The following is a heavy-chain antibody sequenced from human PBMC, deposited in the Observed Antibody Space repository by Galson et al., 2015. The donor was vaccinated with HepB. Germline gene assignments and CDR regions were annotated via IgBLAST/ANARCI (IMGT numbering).Heavy chain of an antibody. CDR3: AKVGSSNSWYGDVYGMDV. J-gene: IGHJ6*02. V-gene: IGHV3-23*01. Sequence: SLRLSCAASGFTFSNYAMSWVRQASGKGLEWVSAISGSGGSTYYADSVKGRFTISRDNSKNTLYLQMNSLRAEDTAVYYCAKVGSSNSWYGDVYGMDVWGQGTTVTVSS. CDR1: GFTFSNYA. CDR2: ISGSGGST. D-gene: IGHD6-13*01.